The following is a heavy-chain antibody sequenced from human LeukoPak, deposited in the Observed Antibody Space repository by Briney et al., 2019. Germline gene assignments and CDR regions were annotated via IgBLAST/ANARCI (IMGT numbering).Heavy chain of an antibody. V-gene: IGHV4-59*01. CDR2: IYYSGST. CDR3: ARIIGGWPYYYYGMDV. CDR1: GGSISSYY. Sequence: SETLSLTCTVSGGSISSYYWSWIRQPPGKGLEWIGYIYYSGSTNYNPSLKSRVTISVDTSKNQFSLKPSSVTAADTAVYYCARIIGGWPYYYYGMDVWGQGTTVTVSS. D-gene: IGHD3-10*01. J-gene: IGHJ6*02.